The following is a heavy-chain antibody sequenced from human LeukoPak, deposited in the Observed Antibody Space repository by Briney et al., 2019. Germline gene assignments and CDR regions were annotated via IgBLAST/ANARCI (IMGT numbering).Heavy chain of an antibody. Sequence: GGSLRLSCAASGFTFRDCYMSWIRQAPGKGLEWISYITVSGSTIYYADSAKGRFTISRDNARNSLYLQMDGLRAEDTAVYYCARDRGIVLPDTSYYMDVWGKGTTVTVSS. CDR1: GFTFRDCY. CDR3: ARDRGIVLPDTSYYMDV. V-gene: IGHV3-11*01. CDR2: ITVSGSTI. J-gene: IGHJ6*03. D-gene: IGHD1-26*01.